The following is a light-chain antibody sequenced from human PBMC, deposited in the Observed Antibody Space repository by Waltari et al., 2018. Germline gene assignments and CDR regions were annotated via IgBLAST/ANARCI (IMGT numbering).Light chain of an antibody. CDR2: KNS. V-gene: IGLV3-25*03. CDR3: QSGDSSGTYWV. CDR1: ALPKQY. Sequence: SYELTQPPSVSVSPGQTARITCSGDALPKQYAYWFQQKPGQAPAVVIYKNSEKPSGIPERFSGSRSGTTVTLTSSGVQAEDEADYYCQSGDSSGTYWVFGGGTKLTVL. J-gene: IGLJ3*02.